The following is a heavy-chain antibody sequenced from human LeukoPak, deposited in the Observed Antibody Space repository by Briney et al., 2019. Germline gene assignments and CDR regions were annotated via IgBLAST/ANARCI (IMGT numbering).Heavy chain of an antibody. J-gene: IGHJ4*02. CDR3: ARVPKSHGMGTFDY. D-gene: IGHD5-24*01. V-gene: IGHV3-7*01. CDR2: IKQDGSEK. Sequence: GGSLRLSCAASGFTFRSYWMSWVRQAPGKGLEGVANIKQDGSEKYYVDSVKGRFTISRDNAKNSLYLQMNSLRAEDTAVYYCARVPKSHGMGTFDYWGQGTLVTVSS. CDR1: GFTFRSYW.